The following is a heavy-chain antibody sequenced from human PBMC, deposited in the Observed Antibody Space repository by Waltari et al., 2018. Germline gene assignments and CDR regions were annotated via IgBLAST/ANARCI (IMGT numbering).Heavy chain of an antibody. CDR2: ISSSGSTI. D-gene: IGHD4-17*01. CDR3: ARYYGDYLDAFDI. CDR1: GCTFSSYE. V-gene: IGHV3-48*03. J-gene: IGHJ3*02. Sequence: EVQLVESGGGLVQPGGSLRLSCAASGCTFSSYEMNWVRQAPGKGLGWVSYISSSGSTIYYADSVKGRFTISRDNAKNSLYLQMNSLRAEDTAVYYCARYYGDYLDAFDIWGQGTMVTVSS.